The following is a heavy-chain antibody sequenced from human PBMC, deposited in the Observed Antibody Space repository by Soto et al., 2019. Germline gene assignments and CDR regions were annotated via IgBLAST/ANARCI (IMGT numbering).Heavy chain of an antibody. CDR2: SIPIFGTA. CDR3: ARGRGYSGDDHYYYFDMDV. Sequence: QVQLVQSGAEVKKPASSVKVSCKASGGTFNNYPITWVRQAPGEGLEWRGGSIPIFGTANYAQNFQGRDTISVDESTSTAYMELSSLRSEDTAVYYCARGRGYSGDDHYYYFDMDVWGQGTTVTVSS. D-gene: IGHD5-12*01. V-gene: IGHV1-69*01. J-gene: IGHJ6*02. CDR1: GGTFNNYP.